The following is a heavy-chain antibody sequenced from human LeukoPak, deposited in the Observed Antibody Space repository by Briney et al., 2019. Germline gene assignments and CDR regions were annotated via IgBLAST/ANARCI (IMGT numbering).Heavy chain of an antibody. CDR1: GGSINSANYC. V-gene: IGHV4-39*01. CDR2: IYYSETT. Sequence: SETLSLTCTVSGGSINSANYCWGWLRQPPGKGLEWIGSIYYSETTYDNPSLKSRVTISIETSKNQFSLKLRSVTASDTAVYYCARQRADYYYYYVDVWGKGTTVAVS. CDR3: ARQRADYYYYYVDV. J-gene: IGHJ6*03.